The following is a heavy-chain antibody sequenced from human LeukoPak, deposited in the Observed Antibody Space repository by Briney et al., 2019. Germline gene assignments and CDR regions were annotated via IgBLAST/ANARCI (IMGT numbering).Heavy chain of an antibody. D-gene: IGHD6-13*01. CDR2: IYSGGST. V-gene: IGHV3-53*01. J-gene: IGHJ3*02. CDR3: ARDLLHSSSRNPAFDI. CDR1: GFTVSSNY. Sequence: GGSLRLSCAASGFTVSSNYMSWVRQAPGKGLEWVSVIYSGGSTYYADSVKGRFTISRDNPKNTLYLQMNSLRAEDTAVYYCARDLLHSSSRNPAFDIWGQGTMVTVSS.